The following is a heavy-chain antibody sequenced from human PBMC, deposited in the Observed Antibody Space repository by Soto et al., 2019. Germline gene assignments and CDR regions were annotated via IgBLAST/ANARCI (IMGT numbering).Heavy chain of an antibody. V-gene: IGHV1-46*01. CDR1: EYTFSSYY. Sequence: ASVKVSCKASEYTFSSYYIHWVRQAPGQGLEWIGIINPNGGSTNYAQNFKGRLTVTRDTSTTTAYMELSTLTSEDTAMYYCAADLFGMSAAASIAVAHYWGQGTLVTVSS. CDR3: AADLFGMSAAASIAVAHY. CDR2: INPNGGST. D-gene: IGHD6-19*01. J-gene: IGHJ4*02.